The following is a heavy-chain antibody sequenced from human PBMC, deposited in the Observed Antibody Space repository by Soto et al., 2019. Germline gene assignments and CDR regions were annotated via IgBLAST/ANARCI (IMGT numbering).Heavy chain of an antibody. CDR3: AKPPDYNWNDY. V-gene: IGHV3-23*01. D-gene: IGHD1-20*01. Sequence: EVQLLESGGGLVQPGGSLSLSCAALGFTLSSYAMSWVRKAPGKGLEWISAVSGSGGSTYYADSVKGRFTISRDNSKDTLYLQMNNLRAEDTAVYYCAKPPDYNWNDYWGQGTLVTVSS. CDR2: VSGSGGST. CDR1: GFTLSSYA. J-gene: IGHJ4*02.